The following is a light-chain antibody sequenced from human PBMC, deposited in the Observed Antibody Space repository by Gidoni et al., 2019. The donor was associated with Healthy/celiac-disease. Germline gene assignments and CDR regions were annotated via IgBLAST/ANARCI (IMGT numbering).Light chain of an antibody. Sequence: DIVMTQSPPSLPVTPGEPASISCRSSQSLLHSNGYNYLDWYLQKPGQSPQLLIYLGSNRASGVPDRFSGSGSGTDLTLKISRVEAEDVGVYYCMQALQTPFTFGPGTKVDIK. CDR1: QSLLHSNGYNY. J-gene: IGKJ3*01. CDR3: MQALQTPFT. CDR2: LGS. V-gene: IGKV2-28*01.